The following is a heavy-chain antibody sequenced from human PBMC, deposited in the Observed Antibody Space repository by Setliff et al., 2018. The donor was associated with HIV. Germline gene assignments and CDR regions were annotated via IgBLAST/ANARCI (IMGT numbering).Heavy chain of an antibody. J-gene: IGHJ5*02. Sequence: SETLSLTCTVSGGSISTSRYYWGWIRQPPGKGLEWIGSINYRGNTYYNPSLKSRAAISVDTSKNQISLKLSSVTAADTAVYYCARTRSGTYYGEMNWFDPWGQGTQVTVSS. D-gene: IGHD3-10*01. CDR3: ARTRSGTYYGEMNWFDP. CDR1: GGSISTSRYY. V-gene: IGHV4-39*01. CDR2: INYRGNT.